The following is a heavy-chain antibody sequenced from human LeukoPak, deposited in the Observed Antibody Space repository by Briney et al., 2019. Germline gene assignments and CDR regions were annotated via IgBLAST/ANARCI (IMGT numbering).Heavy chain of an antibody. V-gene: IGHV3-23*01. CDR1: GFNFGSYS. D-gene: IGHD3-16*01. CDR2: ISADSATT. Sequence: GGSLRLSCAASGFNFGSYSMTWVRQAPGKGLEWVSVISADSATTFYADSVKGRFTISRDNAKNTVFLQMSSLRDEDTAVYYCARGGGSGRWGSAFDMWGQGTMVTVSP. J-gene: IGHJ3*02. CDR3: ARGGGSGRWGSAFDM.